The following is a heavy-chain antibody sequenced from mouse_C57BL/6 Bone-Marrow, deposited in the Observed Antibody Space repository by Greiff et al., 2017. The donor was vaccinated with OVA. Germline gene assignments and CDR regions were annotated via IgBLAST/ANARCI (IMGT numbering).Heavy chain of an antibody. CDR3: ARVGLLRFDY. Sequence: QVQLQQPGAELVMPGASVKLSCKASGYTFTSYWMHWVKQRHGQGLEWIGEIDPSDSYNNYKQKFKGKSTLTVDKSSSTAYMQLCSLTSEDSAVYYCARVGLLRFDYWGQGTTLTVSS. D-gene: IGHD1-1*01. J-gene: IGHJ2*01. CDR1: GYTFTSYW. CDR2: IDPSDSYN. V-gene: IGHV1-69*01.